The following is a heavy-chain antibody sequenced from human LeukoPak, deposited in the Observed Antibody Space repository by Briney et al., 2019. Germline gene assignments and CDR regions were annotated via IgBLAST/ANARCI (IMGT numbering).Heavy chain of an antibody. J-gene: IGHJ4*02. V-gene: IGHV3-30*04. CDR2: ISSDGGNK. CDR1: GFTFSTYG. D-gene: IGHD6-13*01. Sequence: GGSLRLSCAASGFTFSTYGVHWVRQAPGKGLEWVAVISSDGGNKYYADSVRGRFTISRDNSKNGLYLQMNSLRAEDTAVYYCARGARIAAASDYWGQGTLVTVSS. CDR3: ARGARIAAASDY.